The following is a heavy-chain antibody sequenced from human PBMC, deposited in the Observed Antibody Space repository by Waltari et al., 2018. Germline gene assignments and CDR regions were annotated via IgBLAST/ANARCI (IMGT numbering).Heavy chain of an antibody. Sequence: EVQVVESGGGLLQPGGSLSLSCAASGSPFVNFWLIWVRQAPGNGLEWVSTIRQDGGEKKYVESVQGRFTISRDNAKASLYLKMNSLRAEDTAVYFCASLKDDTTCYNHWGQGTLVTVSS. CDR3: ASLKDDTTCYNH. J-gene: IGHJ5*02. V-gene: IGHV3-7*01. D-gene: IGHD3-9*01. CDR2: IRQDGGEK. CDR1: GSPFVNFW.